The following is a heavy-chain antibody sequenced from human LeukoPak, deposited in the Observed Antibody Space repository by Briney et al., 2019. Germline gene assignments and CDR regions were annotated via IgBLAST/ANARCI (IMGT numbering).Heavy chain of an antibody. Sequence: GGSLRLSCAASGFTFSSYSMNWVRQAPGKGLEWVSSISSSSSYIYYADSVKGRFTISRDNAEDSLYLQMNSLRAEDTAVYYCARDNNPAYYDSSGYYYDYWGQGTLVTVSS. J-gene: IGHJ4*02. V-gene: IGHV3-21*01. CDR3: ARDNNPAYYDSSGYYYDY. CDR1: GFTFSSYS. D-gene: IGHD3-22*01. CDR2: ISSSSSYI.